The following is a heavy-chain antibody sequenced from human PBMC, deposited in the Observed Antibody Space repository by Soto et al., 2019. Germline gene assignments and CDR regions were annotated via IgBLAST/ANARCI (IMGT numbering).Heavy chain of an antibody. V-gene: IGHV3-64D*06. D-gene: IGHD3-22*01. Sequence: GGSLRLSCSASGFTFSSYAMHWVRQAPGKGLEYVSGISSNGGNTYYADSVKGRLTISRDNSKNTLYLQMSSLKAEDTALYYCVNGAFYDSEVRTFDIWGQGTMVTVSS. J-gene: IGHJ3*02. CDR1: GFTFSSYA. CDR3: VNGAFYDSEVRTFDI. CDR2: ISSNGGNT.